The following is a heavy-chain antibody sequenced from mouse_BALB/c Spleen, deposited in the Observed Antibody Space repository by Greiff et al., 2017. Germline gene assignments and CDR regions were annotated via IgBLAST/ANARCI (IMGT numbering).Heavy chain of an antibody. CDR2: INSNGGST. CDR3: ARTLGFAY. CDR1: GFTFSSYG. D-gene: IGHD4-1*01. Sequence: EVHLVESGGGLVQPGGSLKLSCAASGFTFSSYGMSWVRQTPDKRLELVATINSNGGSTYYPDSVKGRFTISRDNAKNTLYLQMSSLKSEDTAMYYCARTLGFAYWGQGTLVTVSA. V-gene: IGHV5-6-3*01. J-gene: IGHJ3*01.